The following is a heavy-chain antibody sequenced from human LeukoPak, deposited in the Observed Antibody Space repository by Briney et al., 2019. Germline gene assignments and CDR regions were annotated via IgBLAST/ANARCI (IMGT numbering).Heavy chain of an antibody. CDR3: VKDHGWLLYS. CDR1: GFTFSSYS. CDR2: ISSSSSTI. V-gene: IGHV3-48*01. D-gene: IGHD3-9*01. Sequence: GGSLRLSCAASGFTFSSYSMNWVRQAPGKGLEWVSYISSSSSTIYYADSVKGRFTISRDNAKNSLYLQMNSLRADDTAVYYCVKDHGWLLYSWGQGTLVTVSS. J-gene: IGHJ4*02.